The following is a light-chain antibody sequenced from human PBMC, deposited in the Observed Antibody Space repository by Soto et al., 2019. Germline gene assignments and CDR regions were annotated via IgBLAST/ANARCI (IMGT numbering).Light chain of an antibody. CDR3: SSFTTSYFYV. CDR1: GSDIGAYNY. V-gene: IGLV2-14*01. Sequence: ARTQPASVSGSPGQSITISCTGSGSDIGAYNYVPWYQQHPGKAPKLLIHGVTRRPSGVSSRFSASKSAYTASLTISGLQAEDEANYYCSSFTTSYFYVFGPGTKVTVL. J-gene: IGLJ1*01. CDR2: GVT.